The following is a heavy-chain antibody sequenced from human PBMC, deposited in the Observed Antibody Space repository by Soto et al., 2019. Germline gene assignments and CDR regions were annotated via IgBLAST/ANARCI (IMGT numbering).Heavy chain of an antibody. D-gene: IGHD3-3*01. Sequence: ASVKVSCKASGYTFTSYGISWVRQAPGQGLGWMGWISAYNGNTNYAQKLQGRVTMTTDTSTSTAYMELRSLRSEDTAVYYCAASYYDFWSGYYPMRYYYGMDVWGQGTTVTVSS. CDR2: ISAYNGNT. CDR3: AASYYDFWSGYYPMRYYYGMDV. CDR1: GYTFTSYG. V-gene: IGHV1-18*01. J-gene: IGHJ6*02.